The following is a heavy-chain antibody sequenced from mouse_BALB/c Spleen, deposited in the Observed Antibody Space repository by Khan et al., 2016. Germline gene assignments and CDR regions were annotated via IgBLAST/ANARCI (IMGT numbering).Heavy chain of an antibody. V-gene: IGHV14-3*02. Sequence: VQLQQSGAELVKPGASVKLSCTASGFNIKDTYMHWVKQRPEQGLEWIGRIDPANGNTKYDPKFQGKATITADTSSNKANLQLSSLTSEDTAVYYCARSPYDYDVGFAYWGQGTLVTVSA. CDR2: IDPANGNT. CDR1: GFNIKDTY. D-gene: IGHD2-4*01. CDR3: ARSPYDYDVGFAY. J-gene: IGHJ3*01.